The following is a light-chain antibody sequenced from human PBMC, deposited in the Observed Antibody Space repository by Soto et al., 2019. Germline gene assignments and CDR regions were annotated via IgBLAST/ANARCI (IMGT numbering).Light chain of an antibody. CDR3: QQWSRSPRT. Sequence: EIVLTQSPGTLSLSPGERATLSCRASQSVTNSRLAWYQQKPGQAPKVLIYGGSNRATGIPDRFSGRGSGTDFTLTLSRLEPEDFAIYYCQQWSRSPRTFGQGTKLEIK. V-gene: IGKV3-20*01. CDR1: QSVTNSR. J-gene: IGKJ2*01. CDR2: GGS.